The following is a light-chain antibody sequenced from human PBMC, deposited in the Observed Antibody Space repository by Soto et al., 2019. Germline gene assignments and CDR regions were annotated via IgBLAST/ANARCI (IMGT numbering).Light chain of an antibody. Sequence: QSVLTQPASVSGSPGQSITISCTGSSSDVGGYKFVSWYQQHPGKAPKLIIYDVGDRPSGVSNRFSGSKSGNTASLTISGLQAEYEADYYCSSYTSRPTLGMFGGGTKLTVL. CDR2: DVG. V-gene: IGLV2-14*01. CDR1: SSDVGGYKF. J-gene: IGLJ3*02. CDR3: SSYTSRPTLGM.